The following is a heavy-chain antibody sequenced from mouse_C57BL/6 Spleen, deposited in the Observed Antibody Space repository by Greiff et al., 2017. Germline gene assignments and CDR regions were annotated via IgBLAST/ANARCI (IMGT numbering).Heavy chain of an antibody. D-gene: IGHD4-1*01. CDR1: GYAFSSSW. Sequence: QVQLQQSGPELVKPGASVKISCKASGYAFSSSWMNWVKQRPGKGLEWIGRIYPGDGDTNYNGKFKGQATLTADKSSSTAYMQLSSLTSEDSAVYCCAREGLGRGAMDYWGQGTSVTVSS. CDR2: IYPGDGDT. J-gene: IGHJ4*01. V-gene: IGHV1-82*01. CDR3: AREGLGRGAMDY.